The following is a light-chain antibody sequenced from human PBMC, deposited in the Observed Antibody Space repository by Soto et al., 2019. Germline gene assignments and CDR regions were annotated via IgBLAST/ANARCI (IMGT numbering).Light chain of an antibody. CDR1: QSISSW. CDR3: QQYNSYWT. J-gene: IGKJ1*01. V-gene: IGKV1-5*03. CDR2: KAS. Sequence: DIQMTQPPSTLSASVGDRVTITCRASQSISSWLAWYQQTPGKAPKLLIYKASTLASGVPSNFSGSGSATEFTLTISSLQPDDFATYYCQQYNSYWTFGQGTKVDIK.